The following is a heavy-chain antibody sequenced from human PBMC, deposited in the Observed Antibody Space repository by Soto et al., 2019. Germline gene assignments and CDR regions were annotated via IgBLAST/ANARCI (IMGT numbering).Heavy chain of an antibody. CDR1: GFTFSSYG. CDR3: ARDPPSGYGPQYYYGMDV. V-gene: IGHV3-33*01. Sequence: GGSLRLSCAASGFTFSSYGMHWVRQAPGKGLEWVAVIWCDGSNKYYADSVKGRFTISRDNSKNTLYLQMNSLRAEDTAVYYCARDPPSGYGPQYYYGMDVWGQGTTVTVSS. D-gene: IGHD5-12*01. CDR2: IWCDGSNK. J-gene: IGHJ6*02.